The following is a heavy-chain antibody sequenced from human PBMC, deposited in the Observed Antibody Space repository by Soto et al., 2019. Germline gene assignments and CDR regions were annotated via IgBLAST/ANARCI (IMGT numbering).Heavy chain of an antibody. D-gene: IGHD3-10*01. CDR2: IDYSGST. J-gene: IGHJ6*02. CDR1: GGSISSGGYY. CDR3: ARDRTVAKMYGSGSYYSGYYYGMDV. V-gene: IGHV4-31*03. Sequence: QVQLQESGPGLVKPSQTLSLTCTVSGGSISSGGYYWSWIRQHPGKGLEWIGYIDYSGSTYYNPSLKSRVTISVYTSKNQFSLKLSSVTAADTAVYYCARDRTVAKMYGSGSYYSGYYYGMDVWGQGTTVTVSS.